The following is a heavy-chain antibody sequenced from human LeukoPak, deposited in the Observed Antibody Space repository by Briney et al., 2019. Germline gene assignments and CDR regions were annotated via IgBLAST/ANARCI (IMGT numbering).Heavy chain of an antibody. CDR2: IYYSGST. V-gene: IGHV4-59*01. CDR1: GGSISSYY. J-gene: IGHJ4*02. D-gene: IGHD3-10*01. Sequence: SETLSLTCTVSGGSISSYYWSWIRQPPGKGLEWIGYIYYSGSTNYNPSLKSRVTISVDTSKNQVSLKLSSVTAADTAVYYCARRYRSEYFFDYWGQGTLVTVSS. CDR3: ARRYRSEYFFDY.